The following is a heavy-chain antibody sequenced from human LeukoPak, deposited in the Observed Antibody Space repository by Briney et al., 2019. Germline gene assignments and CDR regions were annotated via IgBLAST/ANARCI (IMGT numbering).Heavy chain of an antibody. CDR1: GYTFASSD. V-gene: IGHV1-8*03. Sequence: ASVKVSCKASGYTFASSDINWVRQATGHGLEWMGWMNPNSGNTGYAQKFPGRVTITRNTSISTAYMELSSLRSEDTAVYYCARGFHPSAGDAFDIWGQGTMVTVSS. J-gene: IGHJ3*02. CDR2: MNPNSGNT. CDR3: ARGFHPSAGDAFDI.